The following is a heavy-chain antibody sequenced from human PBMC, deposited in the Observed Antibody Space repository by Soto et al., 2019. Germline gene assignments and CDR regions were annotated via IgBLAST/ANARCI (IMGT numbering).Heavy chain of an antibody. CDR2: IYYSGST. CDR1: GGSISSGGYY. D-gene: IGHD3-9*01. V-gene: IGHV4-31*03. CDR3: ARGVRYGDLVLSHFDC. J-gene: IGHJ4*02. Sequence: SETLSLTCTVSGGSISSGGYYWSWIRQHPGKGLEWIGYIYYSGSTYYNPSLKSRVTISVDTSKNQFYLKQRSVPAPDSALYYCARGVRYGDLVLSHFDCWGQGTLVTVS.